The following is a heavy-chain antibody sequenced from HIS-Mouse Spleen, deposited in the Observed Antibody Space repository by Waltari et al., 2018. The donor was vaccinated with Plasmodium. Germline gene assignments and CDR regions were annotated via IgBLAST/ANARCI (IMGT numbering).Heavy chain of an antibody. CDR2: IYYSGST. CDR1: GGSISSSSSY. Sequence: QLQLQESGPGLVKPSETLSLTCTVPGGSISSSSSYWGWIRQPPGKGLEWIGSIYYSGSTYYNPSLKSRVTISVDTSKNQFSLKLSSVTAADTAVYYCARGRGACFDYWGQGTLVTVSS. V-gene: IGHV4-39*07. D-gene: IGHD3-16*01. CDR3: ARGRGACFDY. J-gene: IGHJ4*02.